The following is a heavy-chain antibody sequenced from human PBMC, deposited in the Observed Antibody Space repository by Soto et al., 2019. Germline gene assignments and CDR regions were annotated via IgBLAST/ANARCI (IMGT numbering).Heavy chain of an antibody. CDR2: FDPEDGET. J-gene: IGHJ3*02. D-gene: IGHD3-3*01. V-gene: IGHV1-24*01. Sequence: QVPLVQSGAEVKKPGASVKVSCKVSGYTLTELSMHWVRQAPGKGLEWMGGFDPEDGETIYAQKFQGRVTMTEDTSTDTAYMELSSLSSEDTAVYYCATRRFLEWLLPGSNAFDIWGQGTMVTVSS. CDR1: GYTLTELS. CDR3: ATRRFLEWLLPGSNAFDI.